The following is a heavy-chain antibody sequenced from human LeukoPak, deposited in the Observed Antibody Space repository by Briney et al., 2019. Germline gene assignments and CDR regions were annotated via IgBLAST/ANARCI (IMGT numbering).Heavy chain of an antibody. V-gene: IGHV4-34*01. CDR1: GGSFSGYS. Sequence: SETLSLTCAVYGGSFSGYSWNWIRQPPVKGLEWIGEINHSGGTNYNPSLKSWVTISVDTSKEQFSLKLSSVTAADTAVYYCARGVDYYGVWGQGTLVTVSS. D-gene: IGHD3-10*01. CDR2: INHSGGT. CDR3: ARGVDYYGV. J-gene: IGHJ4*02.